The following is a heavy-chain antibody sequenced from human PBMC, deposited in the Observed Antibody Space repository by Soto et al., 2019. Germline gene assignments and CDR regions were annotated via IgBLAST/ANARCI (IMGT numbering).Heavy chain of an antibody. V-gene: IGHV3-23*01. CDR1: GFTFSSYA. Sequence: GGSLRLSCAASGFTFSSYAMTWVRQGPGKGLEYLSAISGNGATAYYPDSVKGRFTISRDNSKNMLYLQMNSLRAEDTAVYYCAKDRDDFDMVDAFDIWGQGTMVTVSS. D-gene: IGHD3-3*01. J-gene: IGHJ3*02. CDR3: AKDRDDFDMVDAFDI. CDR2: ISGNGATA.